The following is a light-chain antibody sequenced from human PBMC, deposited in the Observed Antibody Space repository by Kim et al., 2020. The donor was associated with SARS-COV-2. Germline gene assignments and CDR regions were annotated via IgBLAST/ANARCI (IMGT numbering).Light chain of an antibody. Sequence: YELTQPPSVSVSPGQTVSITCSGDKLGEKYSCWYQQKSGQSPVLVIYQDFKRPSGIPERFSGSNFGNTATLTISGTQAVDEADYYCQAWDSGTVVFGGGTQLTVL. J-gene: IGLJ2*01. CDR3: QAWDSGTVV. CDR1: KLGEKY. CDR2: QDF. V-gene: IGLV3-1*01.